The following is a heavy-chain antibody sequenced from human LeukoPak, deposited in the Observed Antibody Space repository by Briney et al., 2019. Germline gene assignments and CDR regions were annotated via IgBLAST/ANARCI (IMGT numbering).Heavy chain of an antibody. V-gene: IGHV7-4-1*02. CDR2: INTNTGSP. Sequence: ASVKVSCKASGYTFTSYDINWVRQATGQGLEWMGWINTNTGSPTYAQGFTGRFVFSLDTSVSTTYLQISSLKAEDTAVYYCARGLYSRGWYYDYWGQGTLVTVSS. D-gene: IGHD6-19*01. CDR1: GYTFTSYD. CDR3: ARGLYSRGWYYDY. J-gene: IGHJ4*02.